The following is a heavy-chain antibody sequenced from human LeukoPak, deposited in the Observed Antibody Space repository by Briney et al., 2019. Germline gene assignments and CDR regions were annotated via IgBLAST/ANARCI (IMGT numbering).Heavy chain of an antibody. Sequence: SETLSLTCAVSGGSISSSNYYWGWIRQPPGQGLEWIGSIYYSGNTYYNPSLKSRVTISVDTSKNQFSLKLSSVTATDTAVYYCARRRAGRDWFDPWGEGTLVTVSS. CDR3: ARRRAGRDWFDP. V-gene: IGHV4-39*01. D-gene: IGHD6-19*01. J-gene: IGHJ5*02. CDR2: IYYSGNT. CDR1: GGSISSSNYY.